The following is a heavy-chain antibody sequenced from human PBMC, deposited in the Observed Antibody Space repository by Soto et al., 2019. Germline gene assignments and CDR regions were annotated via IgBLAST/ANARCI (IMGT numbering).Heavy chain of an antibody. CDR2: INPNSGGT. CDR1: GYTFTGYY. J-gene: IGHJ6*02. D-gene: IGHD3-22*01. Sequence: GASVKVSCKASGYTFTGYYMHWVRQAPGQGLEWMGWINPNSGGTNYAQKFQGRVTMTRDTSISTAYMELSRLRSDDTAVYYCARGIGSTYYYDSSGYYVYYYYGMDVWGQGTTVTVSS. CDR3: ARGIGSTYYYDSSGYYVYYYYGMDV. V-gene: IGHV1-2*02.